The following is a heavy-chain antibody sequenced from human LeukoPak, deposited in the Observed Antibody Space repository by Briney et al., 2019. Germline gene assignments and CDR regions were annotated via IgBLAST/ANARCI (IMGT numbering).Heavy chain of an antibody. V-gene: IGHV4-4*02. CDR1: GGSISSSNW. CDR2: IYHSGST. CDR3: ARSAAYYNFWTGYYDALYYMDV. Sequence: SETLSHTCAVSGGSISSSNWWSWVRQPPGKGLEWIGEIYHSGSTNYNPSLKSRVTISVDKSKNQVSLKLRSVTAADTAVYYCARSAAYYNFWTGYYDALYYMDVWGKGTTVTVSS. J-gene: IGHJ6*03. D-gene: IGHD3-3*01.